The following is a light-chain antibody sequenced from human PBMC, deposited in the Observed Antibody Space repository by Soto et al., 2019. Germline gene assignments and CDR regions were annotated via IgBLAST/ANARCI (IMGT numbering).Light chain of an antibody. CDR3: QQYGRSIS. V-gene: IGKV3-20*01. CDR2: AAS. J-gene: IGKJ4*01. Sequence: FVLTHSPGTRSLSPGERATLSCRARQSVSSNYLAWYQQNPGQAPRLLLCAASRRATGIPDRFRGSGSATDFSLTISRLEPEDVAVYYCQQYGRSISFGGGTKVDIK. CDR1: QSVSSNY.